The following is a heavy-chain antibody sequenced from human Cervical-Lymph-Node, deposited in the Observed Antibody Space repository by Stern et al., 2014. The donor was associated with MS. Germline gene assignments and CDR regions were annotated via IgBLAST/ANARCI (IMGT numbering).Heavy chain of an antibody. D-gene: IGHD4-23*01. CDR3: ARGSTVVTDYFDY. J-gene: IGHJ4*02. Sequence: VQLEESGAEVKKPGSSVKVSCKASGGTFSSYVISWVRQAPGQGLEWMGGIIPIFGPANYAQKFQGRVTIIADRSTSTAYMELRSLRSEDTAVYYCARGSTVVTDYFDYWGQGTLVTVSS. CDR2: IIPIFGPA. V-gene: IGHV1-69*06. CDR1: GGTFSSYV.